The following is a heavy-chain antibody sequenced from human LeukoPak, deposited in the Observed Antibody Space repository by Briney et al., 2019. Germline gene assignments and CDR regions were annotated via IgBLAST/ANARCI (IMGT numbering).Heavy chain of an antibody. V-gene: IGHV3-30*03. Sequence: GGSLRLSCAASGFTFSSYGMHRVRQAPGKGLDWMAVISYDGGNRYYADSVKGRFTISRDNSKNTLYLQMNSLRAEDTAVYYCARAITAMVADYWGQGTLVTVSS. CDR1: GFTFSSYG. CDR3: ARAITAMVADY. J-gene: IGHJ4*02. D-gene: IGHD5-18*01. CDR2: ISYDGGNR.